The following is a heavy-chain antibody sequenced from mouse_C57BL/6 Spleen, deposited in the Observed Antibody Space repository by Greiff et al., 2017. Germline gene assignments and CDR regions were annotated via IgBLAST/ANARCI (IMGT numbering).Heavy chain of an antibody. J-gene: IGHJ1*03. CDR3: ARPAGTWYFDV. CDR2: IYPGDGDT. D-gene: IGHD4-1*01. V-gene: IGHV1-82*01. CDR1: GYAFSSSW. Sequence: VQLQQSGPELVKPGASVKISCKASGYAFSSSWMNWVKQRPGKGLEWIGRIYPGDGDTNYNGKFKGKATLTVDKSSSTAYMQLSSLTSEDSAVYFCARPAGTWYFDVWGTGTTVTVSS.